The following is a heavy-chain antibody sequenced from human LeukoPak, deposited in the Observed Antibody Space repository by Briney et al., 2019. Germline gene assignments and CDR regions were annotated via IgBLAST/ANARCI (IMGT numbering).Heavy chain of an antibody. D-gene: IGHD3-22*01. Sequence: ASVKVSCKASGYTFTIYDIHWVRQATGQGLEWMGWMNPNTGDTASARKFQARLTITRNTSISTAYMDLSSLRSEDTAVYYCASSYDSSGYYPDYWGQGTLVTVSS. CDR3: ASSYDSSGYYPDY. CDR1: GYTFTIYD. CDR2: MNPNTGDT. J-gene: IGHJ4*02. V-gene: IGHV1-8*03.